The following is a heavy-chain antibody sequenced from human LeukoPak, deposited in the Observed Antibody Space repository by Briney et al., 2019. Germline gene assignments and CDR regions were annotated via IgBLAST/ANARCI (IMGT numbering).Heavy chain of an antibody. CDR1: AFTFSDYS. CDR2: ISGRSSTI. J-gene: IGHJ4*02. V-gene: IGHV3-48*01. D-gene: IGHD1-26*01. CDR3: ARDRLTSGSYFFDY. Sequence: TGGSLRLSCAASAFTFSDYSMYWVRQAPGKGLEWISYISGRSSTIYYADSVRGRFTISRDNAKNSMYPQMNSLRAEDTAVYYCARDRLTSGSYFFDYWGQGTLVTVSS.